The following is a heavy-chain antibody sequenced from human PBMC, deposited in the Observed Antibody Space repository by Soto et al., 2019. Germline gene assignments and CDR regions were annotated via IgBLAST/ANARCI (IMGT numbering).Heavy chain of an antibody. J-gene: IGHJ6*02. CDR3: ARDLEGFYFGMDV. CDR2: ISYDGSNK. Sequence: GGSLRLSCAASGFTFSSYAMHWVRQAPGKGLEWVAVISYDGSNKYYADSVRGRFTISRDNSKNTLYLQMNSLRAEDTAVYYCARDLEGFYFGMDVWGQGTTVTVSS. CDR1: GFTFSSYA. V-gene: IGHV3-30-3*01.